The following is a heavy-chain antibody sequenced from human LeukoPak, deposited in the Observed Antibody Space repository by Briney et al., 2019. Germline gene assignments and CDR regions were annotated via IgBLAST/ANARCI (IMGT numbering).Heavy chain of an antibody. Sequence: SETLSLTCTVSGGSISSHYWSWIRQPPGKGLEWIGYIYYSGSTNYNPSFKSRVTISVDTSKNQFSLKLSSVTAADTAVYYCARVWTGRAVAGHPYYYYGMDVWGQGTTVTVSS. D-gene: IGHD6-19*01. CDR3: ARVWTGRAVAGHPYYYYGMDV. V-gene: IGHV4-59*11. J-gene: IGHJ6*02. CDR2: IYYSGST. CDR1: GGSISSHY.